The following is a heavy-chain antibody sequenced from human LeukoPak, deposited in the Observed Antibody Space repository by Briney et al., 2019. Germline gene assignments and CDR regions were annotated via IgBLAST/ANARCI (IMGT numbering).Heavy chain of an antibody. CDR2: MNPNSGNT. V-gene: IGHV1-8*02. CDR3: AREVPYDSSRYYQPFDY. Sequence: ASVKVSCKASVYTFTSYDINWVRQATGQGLEWMGWMNPNSGNTGYAQKLQGRVTMTTDTYTSTAYMELRSLRSDDTAVYYCAREVPYDSSRYYQPFDYWGQGTLVTVSS. D-gene: IGHD3-22*01. J-gene: IGHJ4*02. CDR1: VYTFTSYD.